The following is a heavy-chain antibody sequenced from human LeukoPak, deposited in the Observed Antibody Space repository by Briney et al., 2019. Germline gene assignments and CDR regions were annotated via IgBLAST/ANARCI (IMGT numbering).Heavy chain of an antibody. J-gene: IGHJ4*02. V-gene: IGHV4-4*07. CDR3: ARHGYGDYYFGY. CDR2: IYASGTT. CDR1: GGSTSRYF. Sequence: SETLSLTCTVSGGSTSRYFWSWIRQPAGKGLEWIGRIYASGTTNYNPSLKSRVTMSVDTSKNQLSLNLKSVTAADTAVYYCARHGYGDYYFGYWGQGTLVTVSS. D-gene: IGHD4-17*01.